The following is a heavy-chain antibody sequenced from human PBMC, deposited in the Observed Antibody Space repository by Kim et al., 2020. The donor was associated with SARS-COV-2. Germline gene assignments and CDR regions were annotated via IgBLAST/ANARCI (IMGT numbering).Heavy chain of an antibody. J-gene: IGHJ4*02. CDR1: GFTFSSYS. Sequence: GGSLRLSCAASGFTFSSYSMNWVRQAPGKGLEWVSSISSSSSYIYYADSVKGRFTISRDNAKNSLYLQMNSLRAEDTAVYYCARDSDWEPIDYWGQGTLVTVSS. CDR3: ARDSDWEPIDY. D-gene: IGHD1-26*01. V-gene: IGHV3-21*04. CDR2: ISSSSSYI.